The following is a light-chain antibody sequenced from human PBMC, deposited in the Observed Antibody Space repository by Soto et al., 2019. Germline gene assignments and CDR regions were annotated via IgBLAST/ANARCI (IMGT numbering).Light chain of an antibody. CDR1: TGAVTSSNY. V-gene: IGLV7-43*01. J-gene: IGLJ2*01. CDR3: LLYYGGQLGV. CDR2: STN. Sequence: QAVVTQEPSLTVSPGGTVTLTCAVYTGAVTSSNYPNWFQQKPGQPPRALIYSTNHKYSWTPARFPGSLLGGKAALTLSGVQPEDEADYYCLLYYGGQLGVFGGGTKLTVL.